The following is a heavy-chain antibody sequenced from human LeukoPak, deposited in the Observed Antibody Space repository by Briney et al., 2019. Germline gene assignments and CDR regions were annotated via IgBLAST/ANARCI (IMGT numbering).Heavy chain of an antibody. CDR1: RYTFSGYY. Sequence: ASVKVSCKASRYTFSGYYIHWVRQAPGQGHEWMGWTNPNSGATNYAQKFQGRGTMTRDTSITTAYMELSRPTSDETAVYYCARVGLYGSGSYLVYWGQGTLVTVSS. CDR3: ARVGLYGSGSYLVY. V-gene: IGHV1-2*02. CDR2: TNPNSGAT. D-gene: IGHD3-10*01. J-gene: IGHJ4*02.